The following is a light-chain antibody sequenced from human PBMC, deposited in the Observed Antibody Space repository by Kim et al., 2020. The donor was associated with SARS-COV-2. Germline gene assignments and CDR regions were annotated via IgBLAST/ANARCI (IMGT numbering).Light chain of an antibody. CDR1: QSVTSS. V-gene: IGKV3D-15*01. J-gene: IGKJ3*01. CDR2: AAS. CDR3: QQYHIWDT. Sequence: VSPGERVTLSCRASQSVTSSLAWYQQKPGQAPRLLVHAASIRATGIPARFSGSGSGTEFTLTISSLQSEDFAVYYCQQYHIWDTFGPGTKVDIK.